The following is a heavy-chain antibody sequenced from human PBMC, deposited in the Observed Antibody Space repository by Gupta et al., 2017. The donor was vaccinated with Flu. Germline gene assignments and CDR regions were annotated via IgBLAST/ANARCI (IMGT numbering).Heavy chain of an antibody. CDR1: EYIFTKFY. CDR2: IYPIDSQT. D-gene: IGHD3-9*01. CDR3: ARTADWRSFFGY. Sequence: EVPLVQSGAGVKKPGESLQISCQASEYIFTKFYIAWVRQVPGKGLEWMGLIYPIDSQTRYSPSFQGRITISADKSTDTAYLQWNSLQTSDTGIYYCARTADWRSFFGYWGHGAQVTVS. V-gene: IGHV5-51*01. J-gene: IGHJ4*01.